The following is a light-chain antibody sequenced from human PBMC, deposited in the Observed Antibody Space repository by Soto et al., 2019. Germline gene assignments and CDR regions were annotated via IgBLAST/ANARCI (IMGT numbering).Light chain of an antibody. CDR2: AAS. Sequence: IQLTQSPSSLSASVGDRVTITCRASQGISSYLAWYQQKPGKAPKLLIYAASTLQSGVPSRFSGSGSGRDFTLTISSLQPEDFATYYCQQLNSYPPTFGGGTKVEIK. V-gene: IGKV1-9*01. CDR3: QQLNSYPPT. J-gene: IGKJ4*01. CDR1: QGISSY.